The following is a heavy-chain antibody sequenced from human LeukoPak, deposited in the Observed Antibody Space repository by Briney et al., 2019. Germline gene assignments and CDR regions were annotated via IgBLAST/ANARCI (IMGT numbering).Heavy chain of an antibody. J-gene: IGHJ6*02. Sequence: PSETLSLTCTVSGGSISSSSYYWGWIRQPPGKGLEWIGSIYYSGGTYYNPSLKSRVTISVDTSKNQFSLKLGSVTAADTAVYYCARHPSSWIDSMDVWGQGTTVTVSS. D-gene: IGHD2-2*03. CDR3: ARHPSSWIDSMDV. V-gene: IGHV4-39*01. CDR1: GGSISSSSYY. CDR2: IYYSGGT.